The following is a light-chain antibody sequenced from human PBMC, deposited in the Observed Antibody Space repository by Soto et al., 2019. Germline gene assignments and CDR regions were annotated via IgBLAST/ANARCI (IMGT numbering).Light chain of an antibody. CDR2: DTS. V-gene: IGKV3-15*01. CDR3: QQYNKWPLT. J-gene: IGKJ1*01. Sequence: EIVLTQSPGTLSLSPGARATLSCRASQSVSSSYLAWYQQKPGQAPRLLIYDTSTRATGIPVRFSGSASGTEFTLTISSLQSEEFTVYYCQQYNKWPLTVGQGTKVDIK. CDR1: QSVSSSY.